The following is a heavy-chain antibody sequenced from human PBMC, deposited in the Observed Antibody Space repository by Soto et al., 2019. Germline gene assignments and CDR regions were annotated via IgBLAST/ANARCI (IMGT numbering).Heavy chain of an antibody. D-gene: IGHD2-15*01. CDR1: GGSISSSRHY. CDR3: ARLVVVVATLES. J-gene: IGHJ4*02. Sequence: QLQLQESGPGLVKPSETLSLTCTVSGGSISSSRHYWGWIRQPPGKGLEWIGSIYYSGSTYYNPSLKSRVTISVDTSKNQFFLKLSSVTSADTAVYYCARLVVVVATLESWGQGTLVTVSS. CDR2: IYYSGST. V-gene: IGHV4-39*01.